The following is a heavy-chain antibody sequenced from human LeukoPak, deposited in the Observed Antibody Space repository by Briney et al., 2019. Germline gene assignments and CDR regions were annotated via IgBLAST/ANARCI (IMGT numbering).Heavy chain of an antibody. J-gene: IGHJ4*02. V-gene: IGHV3-30*04. CDR2: ISYDGSYT. CDR3: VRDGGYDY. D-gene: IGHD5-12*01. Sequence: GGSLRLSCAASGFSFSGYSMHWVRQAPGKGLEWVALISYDGSYTYYAESVKGRFTVSRDNSRNILYVQMNSLRTDDTAVYYCVRDGGYDYWGQGTLVTVSS. CDR1: GFSFSGYS.